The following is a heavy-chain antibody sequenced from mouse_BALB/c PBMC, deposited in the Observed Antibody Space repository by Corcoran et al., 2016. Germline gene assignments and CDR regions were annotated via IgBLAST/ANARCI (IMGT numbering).Heavy chain of an antibody. J-gene: IGHJ1*01. CDR1: GFNIKDTY. CDR2: IDPANGNT. V-gene: IGHV14-3*02. Sequence: EVQLQQSGAELVKPGASVKLSCTASGFNIKDTYIHWVKQRPEQSLEWIGRIDPANGNTKYDPKFQGKATITADTSSNTAYLQLSSLTSEDTAVYYCARWDWYFDVWGAGTTVTVSS. CDR3: ARWDWYFDV.